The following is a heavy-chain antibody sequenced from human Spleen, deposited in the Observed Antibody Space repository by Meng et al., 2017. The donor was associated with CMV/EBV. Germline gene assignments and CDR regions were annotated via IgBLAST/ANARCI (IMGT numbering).Heavy chain of an antibody. CDR1: GFTFSSYW. CDR2: IKQDGSEK. CDR3: ARGGTQVLRFLEWLLSGMDV. V-gene: IGHV3-7*01. Sequence: GGSLRLSCAASGFTFSSYWMSWVRQAPGKGLEWVANIKQDGSEKYYVDSVKGRFTISRDNAKKSLYLQMNSLRAEDTAVYYCARGGTQVLRFLEWLLSGMDVWGQGTTVTVSS. J-gene: IGHJ6*02. D-gene: IGHD3-3*01.